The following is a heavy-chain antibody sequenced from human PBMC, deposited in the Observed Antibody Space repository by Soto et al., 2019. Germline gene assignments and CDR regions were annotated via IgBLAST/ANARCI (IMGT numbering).Heavy chain of an antibody. CDR3: TTIRPTPTFDY. D-gene: IGHD1-26*01. CDR2: ISAEGGLI. CDR1: GFTFSNHA. V-gene: IGHV3-23*01. Sequence: PGGSLRLSCAASGFTFSNHAMSWVRQAPGKGLEWVSGISAEGGLIYYADSVKGRFTISRDNAKNALYLQMSILRAEATAVYYCTTIRPTPTFDYWGQGALVTVSS. J-gene: IGHJ4*02.